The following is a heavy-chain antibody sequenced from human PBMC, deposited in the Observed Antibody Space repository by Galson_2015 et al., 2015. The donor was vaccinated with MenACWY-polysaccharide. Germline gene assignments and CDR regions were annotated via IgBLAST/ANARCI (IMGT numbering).Heavy chain of an antibody. D-gene: IGHD1-26*01. CDR2: MNHSGST. V-gene: IGHV4-34*01. J-gene: IGHJ5*02. CDR1: GGSFSGYY. CDR3: ARGVGARSRFGL. Sequence: TLSLTCAVYGGSFSGYYWSWIRQPPGKGLEWIGKMNHSGSTNCNPSLKSRVTISVDTSKNQFSLRLTSVTAADTAVYYCARGVGARSRFGLWGQGTLVSVSS.